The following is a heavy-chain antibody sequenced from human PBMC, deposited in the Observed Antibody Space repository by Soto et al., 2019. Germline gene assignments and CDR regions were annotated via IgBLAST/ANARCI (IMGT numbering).Heavy chain of an antibody. CDR1: VFTFSSYG. CDR3: VSDRGYGHASVPYS. V-gene: IGHV3-30*03. J-gene: IGHJ4*02. CDR2: ISYDGGLQ. Sequence: QAQLVESGGGVFQPGRSLRLSCAASVFTFSSYGMHWVRQAPGTGLEWVAVISYDGGLQHYADSVKGRFTISRDNSKNMVLLQMNSLRAEDTAVYYCVSDRGYGHASVPYSWGQGTLVSVSS. D-gene: IGHD5-18*01.